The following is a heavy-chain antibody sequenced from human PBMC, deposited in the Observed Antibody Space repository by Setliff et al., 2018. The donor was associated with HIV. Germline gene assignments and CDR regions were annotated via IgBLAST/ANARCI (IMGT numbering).Heavy chain of an antibody. J-gene: IGHJ4*02. Sequence: SETLSLTCSVSGDSISSSSYYWGWFRQPPGKGLEWIGSIYYSGSTNYNPSLKSRVTVSVDTSKNQFSLKLGSVTAADTAVYYCARESPSSSWFYSDFWGQGTLVTVSS. D-gene: IGHD6-13*01. CDR1: GDSISSSSYY. CDR3: ARESPSSSWFYSDF. CDR2: IYYSGST. V-gene: IGHV4-39*07.